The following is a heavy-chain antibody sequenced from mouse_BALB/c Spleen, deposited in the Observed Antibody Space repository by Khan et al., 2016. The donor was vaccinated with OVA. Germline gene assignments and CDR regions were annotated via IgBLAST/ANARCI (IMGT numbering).Heavy chain of an antibody. Sequence: QVQLKESGAELARPGASVKMSCKASGYTFTSYTIHWIKLRPGQGLEWIGYINPSNGYTNYNQKFKDKATFTAEKSSTTAYMQLSSLTSDESAVYYGVRDGAYHRNDGWFAYWGQGTLVTVSA. CDR3: VRDGAYHRNDGWFAY. J-gene: IGHJ3*01. CDR2: INPSNGYT. CDR1: GYTFTSYT. V-gene: IGHV1-4*01. D-gene: IGHD2-14*01.